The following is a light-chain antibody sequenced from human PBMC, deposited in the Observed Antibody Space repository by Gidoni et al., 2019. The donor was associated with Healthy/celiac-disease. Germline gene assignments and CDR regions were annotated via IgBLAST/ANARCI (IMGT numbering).Light chain of an antibody. CDR3: YSTDSSGNHIVV. Sequence: SYELTQPPSVSVSPGKTARITCPGDALPKKYAYRYQKKSGQAPVLVIYEDSKRPSGIPERFSGSSSGTMATLTISGAQVEDEADYYCYSTDSSGNHIVVFGGGTKLTVL. CDR2: EDS. CDR1: ALPKKY. J-gene: IGLJ2*01. V-gene: IGLV3-10*01.